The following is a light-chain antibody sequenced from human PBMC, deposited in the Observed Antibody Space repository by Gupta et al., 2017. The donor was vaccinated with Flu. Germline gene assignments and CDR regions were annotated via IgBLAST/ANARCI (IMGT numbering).Light chain of an antibody. Sequence: DIRLTQSPSFLSASLRDRVTITCRASQGINNYLAWYQQKPGKAPKLLIYSASTWESGVPSRFSGSGSGTEFTLTISRLQPEDFAVYYCQQGNSCPYAFGRGTKVEI. CDR1: QGINNY. V-gene: IGKV1-9*01. CDR3: QQGNSCPYA. CDR2: SAS. J-gene: IGKJ4*01.